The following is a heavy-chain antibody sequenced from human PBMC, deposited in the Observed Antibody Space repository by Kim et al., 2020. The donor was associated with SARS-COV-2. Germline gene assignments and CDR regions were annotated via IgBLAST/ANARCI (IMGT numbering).Heavy chain of an antibody. D-gene: IGHD5-12*01. J-gene: IGHJ4*02. V-gene: IGHV3-33*01. CDR2: IWYDGSNK. CDR3: ARGSGTVSGYDFGY. CDR1: GFTFSSYG. Sequence: GGSLRLSCAASGFTFSSYGMHWVRQAPGKGLEGVAVIWYDGSNKYYADSVKGRFTISRDNSKNTLYLQMNSLRVEDTAVYYCARGSGTVSGYDFGYWGQGTLVTVSS.